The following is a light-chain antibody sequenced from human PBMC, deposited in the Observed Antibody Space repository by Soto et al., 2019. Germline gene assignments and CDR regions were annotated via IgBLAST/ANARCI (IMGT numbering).Light chain of an antibody. V-gene: IGKV1-5*03. Sequence: DIRMTQSPSTLSASVGDRVTITCRASQTIINWLAWYQQKPGNAPKLLISTVSSLESGVPSRFSGSGSGTEFTLTISSLQPDDSASYYCQEYNSYSRTFGQGTKLEIK. J-gene: IGKJ2*02. CDR1: QTIINW. CDR3: QEYNSYSRT. CDR2: TVS.